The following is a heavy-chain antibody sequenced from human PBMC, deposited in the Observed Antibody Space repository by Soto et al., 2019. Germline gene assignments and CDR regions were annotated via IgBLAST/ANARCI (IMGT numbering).Heavy chain of an antibody. V-gene: IGHV1-2*02. Sequence: QLHLVQSGAVVKKPGASVTVSCSASGYPVTAYYMHWVRQAPGRGLEWMGGINPATGAAKYTQTVQGRVTRPRDTSTSTVFMELSGLTSEDTAVFYCARGGGVGVAGSAAFDMWGQGTLVTVSS. J-gene: IGHJ3*02. CDR1: GYPVTAYY. D-gene: IGHD3-3*01. CDR2: INPATGAA. CDR3: ARGGGVGVAGSAAFDM.